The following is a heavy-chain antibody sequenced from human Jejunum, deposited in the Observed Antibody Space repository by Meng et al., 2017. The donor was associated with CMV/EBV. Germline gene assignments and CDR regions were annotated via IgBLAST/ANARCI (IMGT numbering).Heavy chain of an antibody. Sequence: ASGDTPTADFMFWVRQAPGQGLEWMGWINSHSGATQYAQKFQGRVTMTRDTSISTVYMDLSSLRSDDTADYYCLTHTSSSHSLGPWGQGTLVTVSS. J-gene: IGHJ5*02. CDR2: INSHSGAT. CDR1: GDTPTADF. V-gene: IGHV1-2*02. D-gene: IGHD6-6*01. CDR3: LTHTSSSHSLGP.